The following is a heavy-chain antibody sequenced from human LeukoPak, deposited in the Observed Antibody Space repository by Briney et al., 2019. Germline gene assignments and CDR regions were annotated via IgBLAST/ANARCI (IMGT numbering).Heavy chain of an antibody. CDR2: VDPEDGET. CDR3: ATDKIRHCGGDCSKNDAFDI. V-gene: IGHV1-69-2*01. D-gene: IGHD2-21*01. CDR1: GYTFTDYY. J-gene: IGHJ3*02. Sequence: ASVKVSCKVSGYTFTDYYMHWVQQAPGKGLEWMGLVDPEDGETIYAEKFQGRVTITADTSTDTAYMELSSLRSEDTAVYYCATDKIRHCGGDCSKNDAFDIWGQGTMVTVSS.